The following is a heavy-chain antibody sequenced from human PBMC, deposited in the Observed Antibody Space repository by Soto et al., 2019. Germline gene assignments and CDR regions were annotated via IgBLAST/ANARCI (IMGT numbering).Heavy chain of an antibody. Sequence: PGESLKISCKGSGDLFAPYWFGWVLQMPGEGLEWMGIIFPGDSDTRYSPSFQGQVTISVDKSISTAYLQWGSLKASDTAIYYCARFSAPSYFYGRDGWGQGTTVTVSS. J-gene: IGHJ6*02. V-gene: IGHV5-51*01. CDR3: ARFSAPSYFYGRDG. D-gene: IGHD3-3*02. CDR1: GDLFAPYW. CDR2: IFPGDSDT.